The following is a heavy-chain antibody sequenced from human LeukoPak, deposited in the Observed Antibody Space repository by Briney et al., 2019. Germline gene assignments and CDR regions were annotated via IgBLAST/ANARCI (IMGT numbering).Heavy chain of an antibody. CDR1: EYTFSVYH. CDR2: INPNSGDT. J-gene: IGHJ6*02. V-gene: IGHV1-2*02. Sequence: GASVKVSCKASEYTFSVYHIHWVRLAPGQGLEWMAWINPNSGDTNYAQKFQGRVTMTRDTSISTAYMELTRLTSDDTAVYYCARDRIAGTRGDYGMDVWGQGTTVTVSS. D-gene: IGHD1-1*01. CDR3: ARDRIAGTRGDYGMDV.